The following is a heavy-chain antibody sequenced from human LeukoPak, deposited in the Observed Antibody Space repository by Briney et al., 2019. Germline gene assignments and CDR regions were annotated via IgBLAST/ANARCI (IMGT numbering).Heavy chain of an antibody. CDR3: ARCGDGYNPYPYYYMDV. Sequence: PSETLSLTCTVSGGSMSRYCWSGVRQPPGKGLEWLGYLSYTRCTNYLLCLKCRGTIPLDTSKNQFSLELPSVPAADAALYYCARCGDGYNPYPYYYMDVWGKRTTVTVSS. J-gene: IGHJ6*03. D-gene: IGHD5-24*01. CDR2: LSYTRCT. CDR1: GGSMSRYC. V-gene: IGHV4-59*01.